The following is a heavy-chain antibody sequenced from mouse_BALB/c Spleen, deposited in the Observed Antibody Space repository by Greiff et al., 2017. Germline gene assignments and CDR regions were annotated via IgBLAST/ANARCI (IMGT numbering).Heavy chain of an antibody. V-gene: IGHV2-4-1*01. CDR3: ARRPYYGNFYYAMDY. D-gene: IGHD2-10*01. CDR2: IWSGGST. J-gene: IGHJ4*01. CDR1: GFSLTSYG. Sequence: VKLMESGPGLVQPSQSLSITCTVSGFSLTSYGVHWVRQSPGKGLEWLGVIWSGGSTDYNAAFISRLSISKDNSKSQVFFKMNSLQADDTAIYYCARRPYYGNFYYAMDYWGQGTSVTVSS.